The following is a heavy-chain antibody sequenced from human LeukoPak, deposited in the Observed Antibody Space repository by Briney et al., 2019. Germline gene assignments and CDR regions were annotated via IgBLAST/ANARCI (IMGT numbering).Heavy chain of an antibody. CDR3: ATDGATVTTTFDY. J-gene: IGHJ4*02. CDR2: INPNSGGT. D-gene: IGHD4-17*01. Sequence: GASVKVSCKASGYTFTGYYMHWVRQAPGQGLEWMGWINPNSGGTNYAQKFQGWVTMTRDTSISTAYMELSRLRSDDTAVYYCATDGATVTTTFDYWGQGTLVTVSS. V-gene: IGHV1-2*04. CDR1: GYTFTGYY.